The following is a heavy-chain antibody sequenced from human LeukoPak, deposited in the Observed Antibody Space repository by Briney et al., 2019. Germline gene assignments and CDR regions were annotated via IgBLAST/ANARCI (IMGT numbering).Heavy chain of an antibody. Sequence: SESLSLTCAVYGGSFSGYYWSWIRQPPGKGLEWIGEINHSGSTNYNPSLKSRVTISVDTSKNQFSLKRSSVTAADTAVYYCARHSTFFGVVIIKGRVRGPFDYWGQGTLVTVSS. D-gene: IGHD3-3*01. CDR3: ARHSTFFGVVIIKGRVRGPFDY. CDR1: GGSFSGYY. J-gene: IGHJ4*02. V-gene: IGHV4-34*01. CDR2: INHSGST.